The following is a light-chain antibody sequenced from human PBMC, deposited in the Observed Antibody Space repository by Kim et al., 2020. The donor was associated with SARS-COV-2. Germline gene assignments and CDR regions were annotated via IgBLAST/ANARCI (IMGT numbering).Light chain of an antibody. CDR3: QQTYSPMIT. V-gene: IGKV1-39*01. CDR1: QSISTY. J-gene: IGKJ4*01. CDR2: ATS. Sequence: DIQMTQSPSSLSASVGDRVTITCRASQSISTYLNWYQQKPGKAPQLLIYATSSLQSGVPSRFSGSRSGTDFTLTIISLQPEDFATYYCQQTYSPMITFGGGTKVDIK.